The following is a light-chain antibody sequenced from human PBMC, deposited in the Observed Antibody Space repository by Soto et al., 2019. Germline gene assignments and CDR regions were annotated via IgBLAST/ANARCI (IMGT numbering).Light chain of an antibody. Sequence: DIQMTQSPSSLSASVGDRVTITCRASQSISSYLNWYQQKPGKDPKLLIYAASSLQSGVPSRFRGSGSGTDFTLTISSLQPEDFATYYCQQSYNTPQTFGQGTKVEIK. J-gene: IGKJ1*01. CDR2: AAS. CDR3: QQSYNTPQT. CDR1: QSISSY. V-gene: IGKV1-39*01.